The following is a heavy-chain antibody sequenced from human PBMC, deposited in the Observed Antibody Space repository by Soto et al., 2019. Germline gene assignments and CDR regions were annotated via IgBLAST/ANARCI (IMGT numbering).Heavy chain of an antibody. D-gene: IGHD3-3*01. V-gene: IGHV4-4*07. J-gene: IGHJ6*02. CDR1: GGSISSYY. CDR2: IYTSGST. CDR3: ARDLGYDFWSGYYKAYGMDV. Sequence: SETLSLTCTVSGGSISSYYWSWIRQPAGKGLEWIGRIYTSGSTNYNPSLKSRVTMSVDTSKNQFSLKLRSVTAADTAVYYCARDLGYDFWSGYYKAYGMDVWGQGNTVT.